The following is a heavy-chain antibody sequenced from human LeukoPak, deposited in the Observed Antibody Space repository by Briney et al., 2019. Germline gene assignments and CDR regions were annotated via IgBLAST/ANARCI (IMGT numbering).Heavy chain of an antibody. V-gene: IGHV3-30*18. CDR1: GFTFNNYG. CDR3: AKGPLRGTAAAIDY. CDR2: ISYDGRNI. Sequence: GKSLRLSCAASGFTFNNYGMHWVRQAPGKGLKWVAVISYDGRNIHYPDSVKGRFTISRDISTDTLWLQMDSLRTEDTAVHYCAKGPLRGTAAAIDYWGQGTLVTVSS. D-gene: IGHD2-2*01. J-gene: IGHJ4*02.